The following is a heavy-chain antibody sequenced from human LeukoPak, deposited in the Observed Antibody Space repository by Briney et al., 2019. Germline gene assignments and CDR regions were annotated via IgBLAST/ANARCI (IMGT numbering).Heavy chain of an antibody. D-gene: IGHD6-19*01. CDR3: AKDLAVAGRGDY. Sequence: GGSLRLSCAASGFTFSSYGMHWVRQAPGKGLEWVAFIRYDGSNKYYADSVKGRFTISRDSSKNTLYLQMNSLRAEDTAVYYCAKDLAVAGRGDYWGQGTLVTVSS. V-gene: IGHV3-30*02. CDR1: GFTFSSYG. CDR2: IRYDGSNK. J-gene: IGHJ4*02.